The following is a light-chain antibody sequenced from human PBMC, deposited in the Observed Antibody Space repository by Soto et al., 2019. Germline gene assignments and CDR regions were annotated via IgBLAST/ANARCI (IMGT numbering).Light chain of an antibody. CDR3: SSYTSSTTLGV. Sequence: QSALTQPASVSGSPGQSITISCIGTSSNVGGFSYVSWYQQHPGKAPKLMIYDVSNRPSGVSNRFSGSKSGNTASLTISGLQAEDEADYYCSSYTSSTTLGVFGGRTKLTVL. J-gene: IGLJ3*02. V-gene: IGLV2-14*01. CDR1: SSNVGGFSY. CDR2: DVS.